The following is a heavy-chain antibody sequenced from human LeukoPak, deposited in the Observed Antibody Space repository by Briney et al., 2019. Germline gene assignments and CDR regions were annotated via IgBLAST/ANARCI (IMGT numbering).Heavy chain of an antibody. CDR3: ARDYYDSSPDAFDI. V-gene: IGHV3-48*02. D-gene: IGHD3-22*01. J-gene: IGHJ3*02. CDR2: ISSSSTI. Sequence: GGSLRLSCAASGFTFSSYSMNWVRQAPGKGLEWVSYISSSSTIYYADSVKGRFTISRDNAKNSLYLQMNSLRDEDTAVYYCARDYYDSSPDAFDIWGQGTMVTVSS. CDR1: GFTFSSYS.